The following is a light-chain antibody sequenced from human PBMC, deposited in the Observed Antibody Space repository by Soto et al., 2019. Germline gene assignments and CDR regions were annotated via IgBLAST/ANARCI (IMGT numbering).Light chain of an antibody. Sequence: DIQLTQSPSFLSASVGDRVTVTCRASQGISSYLAWYQQKPGKAPKLLINVASTLQSGVPSRFSGSGSGTEFTLTISILQTEDFATYYCRQFNSFPRTFGQGTKVEIK. CDR3: RQFNSFPRT. CDR2: VAS. CDR1: QGISSY. J-gene: IGKJ1*01. V-gene: IGKV1-9*01.